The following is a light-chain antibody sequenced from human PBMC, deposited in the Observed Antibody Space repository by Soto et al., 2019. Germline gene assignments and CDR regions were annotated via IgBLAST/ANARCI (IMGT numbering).Light chain of an antibody. V-gene: IGLV4-60*03. CDR1: SGHSSYI. J-gene: IGLJ2*01. CDR2: LEGSGSY. Sequence: QLVLTQSSSASASLGSSVKLTCTLSSGHSSYIIAWHQQQPWKAPRYLMKLEGSGSYNKGSGVPDRFSGSSSGADRYLTISNLQSEDEADYYCETWDSNTRVFGGGTKVTVL. CDR3: ETWDSNTRV.